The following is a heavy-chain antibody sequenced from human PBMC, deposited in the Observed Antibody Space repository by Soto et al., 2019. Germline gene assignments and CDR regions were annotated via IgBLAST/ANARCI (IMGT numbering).Heavy chain of an antibody. J-gene: IGHJ4*02. CDR1: GGSISSYY. CDR2: IYYSGST. D-gene: IGHD3-10*01. CDR3: ARRPGWEGSGSYYTYFDY. Sequence: PSETLSLTCTVSGGSISSYYWSWIRQPPGKGLEWIGYIYYSGSTNYNPSLKSRVTISVDTSKNQFSLKLSSVTAADTAVYYCARRPGWEGSGSYYTYFDYWGQGTLVTVS. V-gene: IGHV4-59*08.